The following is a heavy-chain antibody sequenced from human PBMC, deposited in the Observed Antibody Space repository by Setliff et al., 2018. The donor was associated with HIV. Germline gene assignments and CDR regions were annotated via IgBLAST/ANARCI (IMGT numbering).Heavy chain of an antibody. V-gene: IGHV1-69*13. CDR1: GGTFSSYA. Sequence: SVKVSCKASGGTFSSYAISWVRQAPGQGLEWMGGIMPIFGPANYAQKFQGRVTITRDEFTNIGYMELSSLRSEDTAVYYCATATGYHDSGSLQNWGQGTLVTVSS. CDR3: ATATGYHDSGSLQN. D-gene: IGHD3-10*01. J-gene: IGHJ4*02. CDR2: IMPIFGPA.